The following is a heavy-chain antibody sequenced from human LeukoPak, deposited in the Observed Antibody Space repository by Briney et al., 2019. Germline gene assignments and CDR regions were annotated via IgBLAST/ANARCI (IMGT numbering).Heavy chain of an antibody. Sequence: SETLSLTCTVSGGSISNYYWSWIRQPPGKGLEWIGYIYYSGSTNYNPSLKSRVTMSVDTSKNQFSLKLSSVTAADTAVYYCARQGSGRYEVNFDYWGQGTLVTVS. V-gene: IGHV4-59*08. J-gene: IGHJ4*02. CDR1: GGSISNYY. CDR2: IYYSGST. D-gene: IGHD6-19*01. CDR3: ARQGSGRYEVNFDY.